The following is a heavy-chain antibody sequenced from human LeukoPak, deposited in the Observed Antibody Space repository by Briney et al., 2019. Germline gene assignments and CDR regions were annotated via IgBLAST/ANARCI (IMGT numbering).Heavy chain of an antibody. Sequence: PSETLSLTCTVSGGSISSGSYYWSWIRQPAGKGLEWIGRIYTSGSTNYNPSLKSRVTISVDTSKNQFSLKLSSVTAADTAVYYCARGGYSGGWYRLPILDYWGQGTLVTVSS. CDR1: GGSISSGSYY. D-gene: IGHD6-19*01. CDR3: ARGGYSGGWYRLPILDY. CDR2: IYTSGST. J-gene: IGHJ4*02. V-gene: IGHV4-61*02.